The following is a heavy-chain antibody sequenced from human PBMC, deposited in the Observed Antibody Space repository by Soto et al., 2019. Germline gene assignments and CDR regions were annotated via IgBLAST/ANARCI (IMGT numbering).Heavy chain of an antibody. V-gene: IGHV4-59*01. J-gene: IGHJ4*02. D-gene: IGHD3-3*01. CDR1: GGSISSYY. CDR3: ARSYDFWSGYYLFDY. CDR2: IYYSGST. Sequence: SETLSLTCTVSGGSISSYYWSWIRQPPGKGLEWIGYIYYSGSTNYHPSLKSRVTISVDTSKNQFSLKLSSVTAADTAVYYCARSYDFWSGYYLFDYWGQGTLVTVSS.